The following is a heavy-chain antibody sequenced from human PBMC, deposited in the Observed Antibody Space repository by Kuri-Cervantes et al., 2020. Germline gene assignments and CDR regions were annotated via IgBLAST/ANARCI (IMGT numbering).Heavy chain of an antibody. CDR2: IWYDGSNK. CDR1: GFTFSSYG. CDR3: ARTSAAADYYYYYYGMDV. V-gene: IGHV3-33*08. D-gene: IGHD6-13*01. Sequence: GESLKISCAASGFTFSSYGMHWVRQAPGKGLEWVAVIWYDGSNKYYADSVEGRFTISRDNSKNTLYLQMNSLRAEDTAVYYCARTSAAADYYYYYYGMDVWGQGTTVTVSS. J-gene: IGHJ6*02.